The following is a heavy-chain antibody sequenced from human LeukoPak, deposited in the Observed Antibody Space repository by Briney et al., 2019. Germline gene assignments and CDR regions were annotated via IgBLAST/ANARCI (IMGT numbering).Heavy chain of an antibody. Sequence: GGTLRLSCAASGFTFSSYAMSWVRQAPGKGLEWVSAISGSGGSTYYADSVKGRFTISRDNSKNTLFLQMNSLRGEDTAVYYCAKEGRRYFDYWGQGNLVTVST. CDR2: ISGSGGST. CDR3: AKEGRRYFDY. J-gene: IGHJ4*02. V-gene: IGHV3-23*01. CDR1: GFTFSSYA.